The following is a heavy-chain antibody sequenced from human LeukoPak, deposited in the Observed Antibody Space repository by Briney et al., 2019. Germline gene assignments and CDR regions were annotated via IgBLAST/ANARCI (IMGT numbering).Heavy chain of an antibody. V-gene: IGHV3-30*02. J-gene: IGHJ4*02. Sequence: PGGSLRLSCATSGFIFSSYGIHWVRQAPGKGLEWVAIIRYDGSDKYYADSVKGRFTISRDNSKNKVYLQMNSLRAEDTAVYYCAKDAWEVGATSEIDYWGQGTLVTVSS. CDR2: IRYDGSDK. CDR3: AKDAWEVGATSEIDY. CDR1: GFIFSSYG. D-gene: IGHD1-26*01.